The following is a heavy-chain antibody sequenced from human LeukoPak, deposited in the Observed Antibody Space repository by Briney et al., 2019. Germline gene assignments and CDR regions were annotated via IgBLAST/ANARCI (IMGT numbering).Heavy chain of an antibody. CDR3: ARGGNSPYYYYDMDV. J-gene: IGHJ6*03. CDR1: GGSLSSQY. CDR2: IYYSGST. Sequence: PAEALPLTRTGCGGSLSSQYWSWMRQPPAKELAGIGYIYYSGSTNYNPSLKSRVTISVDTSQNQFTLKLSSVTAADTAVYYCARGGNSPYYYYDMDVWGKGTTVTVSS. V-gene: IGHV4-59*11. D-gene: IGHD4-23*01.